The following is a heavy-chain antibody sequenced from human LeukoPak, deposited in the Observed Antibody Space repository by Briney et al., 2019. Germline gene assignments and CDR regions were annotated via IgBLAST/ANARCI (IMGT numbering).Heavy chain of an antibody. V-gene: IGHV3-20*04. CDR2: INYNGAIT. Sequence: PGGSLRLSCATSGFTFVDYGLSWVRRAPGKGLEWLCAINYNGAITDYADSVTGRFTISRDNAKNSLYLRMDSLRAEDTALYYCARDRLGPSFSVSHFDLWGQGTLVTVSS. CDR1: GFTFVDYG. CDR3: ARDRLGPSFSVSHFDL. J-gene: IGHJ4*02. D-gene: IGHD3-3*02.